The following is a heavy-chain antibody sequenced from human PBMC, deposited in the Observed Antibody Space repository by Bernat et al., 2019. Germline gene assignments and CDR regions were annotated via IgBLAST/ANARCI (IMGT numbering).Heavy chain of an antibody. CDR3: ARLYCSSTSCYVTGYYYYYYMDV. CDR2: IYYSGST. D-gene: IGHD2-2*01. CDR1: GGSISSSSYY. J-gene: IGHJ6*03. V-gene: IGHV4-39*01. Sequence: QLQLQESGPGLVKPSETLSLTCTVSGGSISSSSYYWGWIRQPPGKGLEWIGSIYYSGSTYYNPSLKSRVTISVDTSKNQFSLKLSSVTAADTAVYYCARLYCSSTSCYVTGYYYYYYMDVWGKGTTVTVSS.